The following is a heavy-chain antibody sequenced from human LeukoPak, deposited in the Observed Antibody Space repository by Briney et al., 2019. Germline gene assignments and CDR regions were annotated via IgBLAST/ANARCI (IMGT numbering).Heavy chain of an antibody. CDR2: LSPVLA. D-gene: IGHD6-6*01. CDR3: ARDREISARPGGWFDP. V-gene: IGHV1-69*01. Sequence: VKVSCKASGGTFSSYAISWVRQAPGQGLEWMGGLSPVLATYAQKFQGRVTITADESTDTVYMELGSLTSEDTATYFCARDREISARPGGWFDPWGQGTLVTVSS. J-gene: IGHJ5*02. CDR1: GGTFSSYA.